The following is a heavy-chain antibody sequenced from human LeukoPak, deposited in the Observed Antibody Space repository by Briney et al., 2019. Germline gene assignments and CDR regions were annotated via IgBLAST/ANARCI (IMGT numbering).Heavy chain of an antibody. V-gene: IGHV3-23*01. CDR1: GFTFSSYA. CDR3: AKGRTVTTPLKWFDP. J-gene: IGHJ5*02. Sequence: PGGSLRLSCAASGFTFSSYAMCWVRQAPGKGLEWVSAISGSGGSTYYADSVKGRFTISRDNSKNTLYLQMNSLRAEDTAVYYCAKGRTVTTPLKWFDPWGQGTLVTVPS. D-gene: IGHD4-17*01. CDR2: ISGSGGST.